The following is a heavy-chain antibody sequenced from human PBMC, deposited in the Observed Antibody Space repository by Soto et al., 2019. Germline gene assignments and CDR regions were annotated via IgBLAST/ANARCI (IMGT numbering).Heavy chain of an antibody. CDR3: AKCFATTVYQADS. Sequence: PGGSLRLSCSASGFTFSNYAMTWVRQAPGKGLEWVSSISGSGSSTKSADSVKGRFTISRDNSKNTLYLQMNSLRAEDTAVYYCAKCFATTVYQADSWGQGTLVTVSS. D-gene: IGHD3-9*01. V-gene: IGHV3-23*01. CDR2: ISGSGSST. CDR1: GFTFSNYA. J-gene: IGHJ4*02.